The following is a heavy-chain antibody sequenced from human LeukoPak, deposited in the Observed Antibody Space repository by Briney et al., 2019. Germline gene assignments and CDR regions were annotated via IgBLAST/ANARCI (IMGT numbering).Heavy chain of an antibody. D-gene: IGHD2-15*01. J-gene: IGHJ4*02. V-gene: IGHV3-33*01. CDR2: IWYDGSKK. Sequence: GRSLRLSCAASGFTFSSYGMYWVRQAPGKGLEWVALIWYDGSKKNYADSVKGRFTISRDNSKNTLYLQMNSLRAEDTAVYYCARDISRGSLDYWGQGTLVTVSS. CDR1: GFTFSSYG. CDR3: ARDISRGSLDY.